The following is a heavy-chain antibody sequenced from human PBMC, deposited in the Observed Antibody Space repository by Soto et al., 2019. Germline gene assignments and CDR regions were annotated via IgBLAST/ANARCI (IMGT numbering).Heavy chain of an antibody. J-gene: IGHJ4*02. Sequence: QVQLQESGPGLVKPSETLSLTCSISGGSISDYQWNWIRQPPGKGLEWIGYIYYSGRTNYNPSLKGRLTISLDTSTRQFSLRLRSVTAADTAVYYCARMRGLGEISPYLDYWGQGALVTVSS. D-gene: IGHD3-16*01. V-gene: IGHV4-59*01. CDR3: ARMRGLGEISPYLDY. CDR1: GGSISDYQ. CDR2: IYYSGRT.